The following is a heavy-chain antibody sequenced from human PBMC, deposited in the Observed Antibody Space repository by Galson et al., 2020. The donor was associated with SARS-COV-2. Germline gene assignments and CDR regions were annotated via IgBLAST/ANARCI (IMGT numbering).Heavy chain of an antibody. V-gene: IGHV1-46*01. D-gene: IGHD3-10*01. CDR1: GYTFTSYY. CDR3: ARVNRLTGGGYYYYMDV. CDR2: INPSGGST. Sequence: ASVKVSCKASGYTFTSYYMHWVRQAPGQGLEWMGIINPSGGSTSYAQKFQGRVTMTRDTSTSTVYMELSSLRSEDTAVYYCARVNRLTGGGYYYYMDVWGKGTTVTVSS. J-gene: IGHJ6*03.